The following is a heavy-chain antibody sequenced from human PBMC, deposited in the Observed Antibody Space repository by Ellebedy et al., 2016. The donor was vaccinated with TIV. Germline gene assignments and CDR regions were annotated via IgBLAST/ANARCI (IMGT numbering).Heavy chain of an antibody. D-gene: IGHD4-23*01. CDR1: GFTFSSYG. J-gene: IGHJ4*02. CDR3: AREIIYGGYYFDY. V-gene: IGHV3-33*01. Sequence: GESLKISXAASGFTFSSYGMHWVRQAPGKGLEWVAVIWSDGTTKYYSDSVKGRFTISRDNSKNTLYLQMYSLRAEDTAVYYCAREIIYGGYYFDYWGQGTLVTVSS. CDR2: IWSDGTTK.